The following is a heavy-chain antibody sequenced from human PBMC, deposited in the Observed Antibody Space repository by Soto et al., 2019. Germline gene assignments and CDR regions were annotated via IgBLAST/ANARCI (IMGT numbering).Heavy chain of an antibody. CDR1: GYSFTSYW. CDR2: IYPGDSDT. Sequence: EVQLVQSGAEVKKPGESLKISCKGSGYSFTSYWIGWVRQMPGKGLEWMGIIYPGDSDTRYSPSFQGQVTISADKSISTASLQWSSLKASDTAMYYCARHGGYSYGPPGDYYYGMDVWGQGTTVTVSS. D-gene: IGHD5-18*01. CDR3: ARHGGYSYGPPGDYYYGMDV. V-gene: IGHV5-51*01. J-gene: IGHJ6*02.